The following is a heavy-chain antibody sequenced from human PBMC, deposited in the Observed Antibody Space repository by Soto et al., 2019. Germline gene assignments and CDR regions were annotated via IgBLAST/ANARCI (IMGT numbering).Heavy chain of an antibody. CDR3: ARSRGLDF. Sequence: EVQLVESGGGLVQPGGSMRLSCAASEFTFSSYWMSWVRQAPGKGLEWVANINKDGSEKYYVDSVKGRFTISRDNAKNSLSLQMNSLRAEDTAVYYCARSRGLDFWGQGTLVTVSS. CDR2: INKDGSEK. J-gene: IGHJ4*02. CDR1: EFTFSSYW. D-gene: IGHD2-21*02. V-gene: IGHV3-7*01.